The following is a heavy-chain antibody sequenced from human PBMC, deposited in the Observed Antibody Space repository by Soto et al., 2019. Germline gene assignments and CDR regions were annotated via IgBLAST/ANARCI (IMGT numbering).Heavy chain of an antibody. CDR1: GGSFSGYY. Sequence: SETLSLTSAVYGGSFSGYYYYWIRQPPGKGLEWIGEINRSGSTNYNPSLKSRVTISVDTSKNQFSLTLSSVTAADTAIYYCARGGLTTVPPLTWGQGTLVTVSS. CDR3: ARGGLTTVPPLT. V-gene: IGHV4-34*01. D-gene: IGHD4-17*01. CDR2: INRSGST. J-gene: IGHJ4*02.